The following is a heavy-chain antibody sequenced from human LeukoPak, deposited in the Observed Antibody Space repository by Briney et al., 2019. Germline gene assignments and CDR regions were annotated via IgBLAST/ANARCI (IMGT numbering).Heavy chain of an antibody. CDR2: ISYEGSNY. J-gene: IGHJ3*02. CDR1: GFTFSGYS. D-gene: IGHD3-16*02. Sequence: GRSLRLSCEVSGFTFSGYSMHWVRQAPGKGLEWVAVISYEGSNYYYADSVKGRFTISRDNSKNTLYLQMNSLRAEDTAVYYCASGVYDYVWGSYRHDAFDIWGQGTMVTVSS. CDR3: ASGVYDYVWGSYRHDAFDI. V-gene: IGHV3-30*03.